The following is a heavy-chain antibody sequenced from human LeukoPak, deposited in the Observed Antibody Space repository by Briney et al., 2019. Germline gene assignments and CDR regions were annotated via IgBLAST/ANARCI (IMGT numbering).Heavy chain of an antibody. CDR2: IYYSGST. D-gene: IGHD5-12*01. CDR3: ARHHEYSGYDLTAFDI. J-gene: IGHJ3*02. V-gene: IGHV4-39*01. CDR1: GGSISSSSYY. Sequence: SETLSLTCTVSGGSISSSSYYWGWIRQPPGKGLEWIGSIYYSGSTYYNPSLKSRVTLSVDTSKNQFSLKLSSVTAADTAVYYCARHHEYSGYDLTAFDIWGQGTMVTVSS.